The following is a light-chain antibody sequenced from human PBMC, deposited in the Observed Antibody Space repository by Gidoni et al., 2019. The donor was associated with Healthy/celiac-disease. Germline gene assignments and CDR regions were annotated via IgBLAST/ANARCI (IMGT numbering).Light chain of an antibody. CDR1: QSISSY. CDR3: QQSYSTPPMYT. V-gene: IGKV1-39*01. Sequence: DIQMTQSPSSLSASVGDRVTITCRASQSISSYLHWYQQKPGKAPKLLIYAASSLQSGVPSRFSGSGSGTDFTLTISSLQPEDFATYYCQQSYSTPPMYTFGQGTKLEIK. J-gene: IGKJ2*01. CDR2: AAS.